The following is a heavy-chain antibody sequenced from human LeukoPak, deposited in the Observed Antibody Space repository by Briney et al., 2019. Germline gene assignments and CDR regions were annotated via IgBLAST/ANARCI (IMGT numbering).Heavy chain of an antibody. CDR1: GFTFSSYS. Sequence: GSLRLSCAASGFTFSSYSMNWVRQAPGKGLEWVSYISSSSSTIYYADSVKGRFTISRDNAKNSLYLQMNSLRAEDTAVYYCARGDLGYCSSTSCPPFDYWGQGTLVTVSS. CDR3: ARGDLGYCSSTSCPPFDY. V-gene: IGHV3-48*01. J-gene: IGHJ4*02. D-gene: IGHD2-2*01. CDR2: ISSSSSTI.